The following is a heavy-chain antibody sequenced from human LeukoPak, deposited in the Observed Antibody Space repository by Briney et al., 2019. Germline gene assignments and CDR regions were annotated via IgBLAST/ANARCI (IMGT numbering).Heavy chain of an antibody. CDR2: INTNIGNP. V-gene: IGHV7-4-1*02. D-gene: IGHD3-10*01. CDR3: AREYPGWFGELYYFDY. Sequence: GASVKVSCKASGYTFTSYAMNWVRQAPGQGLEWMGWINTNIGNPTYAQGFTGRFVFSLDTSVSTAYLQISSLKAEDTAVYYCAREYPGWFGELYYFDYWGQGTLVTVSS. J-gene: IGHJ4*02. CDR1: GYTFTSYA.